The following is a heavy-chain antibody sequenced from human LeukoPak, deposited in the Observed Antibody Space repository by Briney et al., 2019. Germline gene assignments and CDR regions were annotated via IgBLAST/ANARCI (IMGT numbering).Heavy chain of an antibody. V-gene: IGHV3-23*01. D-gene: IGHD5-12*01. CDR3: ARLLDSATNY. Sequence: GGSLRLSCAASGSTFSTYAMTWVRQAPGKGLQWVSAISNSGGSTYYADSVKGRFTISRDNSKNTLYLQMNSLRADDTAVYYCARLLDSATNYWGQGTLVTVSS. CDR1: GSTFSTYA. CDR2: ISNSGGST. J-gene: IGHJ4*02.